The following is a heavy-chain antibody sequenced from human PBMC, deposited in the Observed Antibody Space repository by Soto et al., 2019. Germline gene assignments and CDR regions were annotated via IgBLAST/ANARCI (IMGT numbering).Heavy chain of an antibody. CDR1: GYTFTSYG. Sequence: ASVKVSCKASGYTFTSYGISWVRQAPGQGLEWMGWISAYNGNTNYAQKLQGRVTMTTDTSTSTAYMELRSLRSDDTAVYYCARENSRVEGHSSSWYFSWGRYLGNYNWFDPWGQGTLVTVSS. CDR3: ARENSRVEGHSSSWYFSWGRYLGNYNWFDP. J-gene: IGHJ5*02. CDR2: ISAYNGNT. D-gene: IGHD6-13*01. V-gene: IGHV1-18*01.